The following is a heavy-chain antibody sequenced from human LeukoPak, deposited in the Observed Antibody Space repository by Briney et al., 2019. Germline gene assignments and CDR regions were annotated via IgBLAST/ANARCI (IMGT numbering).Heavy chain of an antibody. CDR2: INNDGSGT. V-gene: IGHV3-74*01. D-gene: IGHD2-15*01. CDR1: GYRFGNYH. CDR3: ARVGYCSGAACYSPSYYYGMDV. Sequence: PDGALTLTRTCSGYRFGNYHMHWLRQPAARGLEGVSRINNDGSGTTYPAPAKGRFTISRDNAKNTLYLQMNSLRAEDTAVYYCARVGYCSGAACYSPSYYYGMDVWGQGTTVTVSS. J-gene: IGHJ6*02.